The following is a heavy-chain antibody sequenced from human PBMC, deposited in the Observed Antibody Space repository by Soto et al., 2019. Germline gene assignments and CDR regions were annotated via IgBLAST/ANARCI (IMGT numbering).Heavy chain of an antibody. CDR2: IYYSGST. V-gene: IGHV4-31*03. CDR1: GGSISSGGYY. Sequence: PSETLSLTCTVSGGSISSGGYYWSWIRQHPGKGLEWIGYIYYSGSTYYNPSLKSRVTISVDTSKNQFSLKLSSVTAADTAVYYCARGDGTLYYYGMDVWGQGTTVTVSS. CDR3: ARGDGTLYYYGMDV. D-gene: IGHD1-1*01. J-gene: IGHJ6*02.